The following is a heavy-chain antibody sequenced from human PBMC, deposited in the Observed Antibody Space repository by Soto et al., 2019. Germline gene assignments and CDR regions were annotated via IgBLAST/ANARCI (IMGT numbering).Heavy chain of an antibody. CDR2: IKQDGSEK. J-gene: IGHJ3*02. D-gene: IGHD2-2*01. CDR1: GFTFSSYW. CDR3: ARDRCSSTSCYDAFDI. Sequence: EVQLVESGGGLVQPGGSLRLSCAASGFTFSSYWMSWVRQAPGKGLEWVANIKQDGSEKYYVDSVKGRVTISRDNAKNSLYLQMNSLRAEDTAVYYCARDRCSSTSCYDAFDIWGQGTMVTVSS. V-gene: IGHV3-7*01.